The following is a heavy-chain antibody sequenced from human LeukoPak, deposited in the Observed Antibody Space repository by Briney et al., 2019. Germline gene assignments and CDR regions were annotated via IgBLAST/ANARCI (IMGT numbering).Heavy chain of an antibody. D-gene: IGHD5-18*01. Sequence: GGSLRLSCAVSGFTFSSYWMNWVRQAPGKGLEWVANRKQDGSQKYYVDSVRGRFTISRDNAKNSLYLQLNSLRAEDTAVYYCARDESGDSYGLYWGQGTLVTVSS. J-gene: IGHJ4*02. V-gene: IGHV3-7*05. CDR1: GFTFSSYW. CDR3: ARDESGDSYGLY. CDR2: RKQDGSQK.